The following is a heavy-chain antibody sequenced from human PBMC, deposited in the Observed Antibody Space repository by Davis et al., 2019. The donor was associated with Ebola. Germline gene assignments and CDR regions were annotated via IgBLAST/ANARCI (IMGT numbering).Heavy chain of an antibody. Sequence: PGGSLRLSCTASGFTFSSYAMHWVRQAPGKGLEWVAVISYDGNELYHADSVRGRFSISRDNSKNTVYLQVNSLRAEDTAVFYCAKNKGSGDHYHYCMDVWGKGTTVIVSS. CDR2: ISYDGNEL. CDR3: AKNKGSGDHYHYCMDV. CDR1: GFTFSSYA. J-gene: IGHJ6*03. D-gene: IGHD1/OR15-1a*01. V-gene: IGHV3-30-3*02.